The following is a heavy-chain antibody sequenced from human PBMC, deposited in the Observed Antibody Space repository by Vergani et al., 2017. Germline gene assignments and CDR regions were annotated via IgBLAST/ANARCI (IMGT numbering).Heavy chain of an antibody. Sequence: EVQPVESGGGLVKPGGSLRLSCTTSGFTFSSAWMSWVRQAPGKGLEWVARIRPKTDGETTDYAAPVKGRFTISRDDSKNTLYLQMNSLNTEYTAVYYFTTKTKCELRYYFDYWGQGTLVTVSS. V-gene: IGHV3-15*01. CDR1: GFTFSSAW. CDR3: TTKTKCELRYYFDY. J-gene: IGHJ4*02. D-gene: IGHD3-9*01. CDR2: IRPKTDGETT.